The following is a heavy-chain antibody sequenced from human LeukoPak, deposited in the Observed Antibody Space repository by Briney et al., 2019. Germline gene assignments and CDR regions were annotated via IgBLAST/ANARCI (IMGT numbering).Heavy chain of an antibody. CDR2: ISSSSSTI. J-gene: IGHJ5*02. V-gene: IGHV3-48*01. CDR1: GFTFSSYS. D-gene: IGHD3-22*01. Sequence: GGSLRLSCAASGFTFSSYSMNWVRQAPGKGLEWVSYISSSSSTIYYADSVKGRFTISRDNAKNSLYLQMDSLRAEDTDVYYCARTLLYYYDSSGLHPWGQGTLVTVSS. CDR3: ARTLLYYYDSSGLHP.